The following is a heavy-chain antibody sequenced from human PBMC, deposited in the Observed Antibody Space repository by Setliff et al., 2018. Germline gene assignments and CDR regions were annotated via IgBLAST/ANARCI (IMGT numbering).Heavy chain of an antibody. D-gene: IGHD3-9*01. J-gene: IGHJ4*02. CDR2: INAGNGNT. Sequence: ASVKVSCKASGYTFTSYAMHWVRQAPGQRLEWMGWINAGNGNTKYSQKFQGRVTITRDTSASTAYMELSSLRSEDTAVYYCATGSPLRYFDWSPGGYWGQGTLVTVSS. CDR3: ATGSPLRYFDWSPGGY. CDR1: GYTFTSYA. V-gene: IGHV1-3*01.